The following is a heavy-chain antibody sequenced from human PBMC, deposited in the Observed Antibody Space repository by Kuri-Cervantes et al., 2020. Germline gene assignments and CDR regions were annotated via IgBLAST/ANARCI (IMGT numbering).Heavy chain of an antibody. D-gene: IGHD4-17*01. CDR1: GYNVTHLA. CDR3: ATDLYGEAARLDH. CDR2: FDPDDGES. V-gene: IGHV1-24*01. Sequence: ASVKVSCKVSGYNVTHLAVHWVRQAPGKGLEWMGGFDPDDGESIYAQNFQGRVTMTEDTSKDIAYIELTGLTSDDTAIYYCATDLYGEAARLDHWGQGTLVTVSS. J-gene: IGHJ4*02.